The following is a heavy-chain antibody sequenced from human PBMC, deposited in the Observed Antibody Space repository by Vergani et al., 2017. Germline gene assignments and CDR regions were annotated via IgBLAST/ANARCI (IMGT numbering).Heavy chain of an antibody. V-gene: IGHV7-4-1*02. J-gene: IGHJ5*02. CDR2: INTNTGNP. Sequence: QVQLVQSGSELKKPGASVKVSCKASGYTLSRYSIYWVRQAPGQGLEWMGWINTNTGNPAYAQGFRGRFVFSLDTSVNTAYLQINNLKSDDTAVYYCTRHWAVVAANNWFDPWGQGTLVTVSS. CDR3: TRHWAVVAANNWFDP. D-gene: IGHD2-15*01. CDR1: GYTLSRYS.